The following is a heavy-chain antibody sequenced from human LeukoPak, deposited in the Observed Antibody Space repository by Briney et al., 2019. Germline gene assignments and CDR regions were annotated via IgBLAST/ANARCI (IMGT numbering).Heavy chain of an antibody. CDR2: ISGSGGST. CDR1: RFIFSSYG. J-gene: IGHJ4*02. D-gene: IGHD3-22*01. Sequence: GGSLRLSCAASRFIFSSYGMSWVRQAPGKGLEWVSSISGSGGSTYYADSVKGRFTNSRDNSKNTLYLQMNSLRAEDTAVYYCAKSSYYDSSGYYREYYFDYWGQGTLVTVSS. CDR3: AKSSYYDSSGYYREYYFDY. V-gene: IGHV3-23*01.